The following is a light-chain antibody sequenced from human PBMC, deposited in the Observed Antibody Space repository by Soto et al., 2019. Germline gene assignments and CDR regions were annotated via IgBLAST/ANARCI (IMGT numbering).Light chain of an antibody. CDR3: QQYDTSPRT. CDR2: GAS. J-gene: IGKJ1*01. Sequence: EIVLTQSPGTLSLSPGEIATLSCRASQSVNSNYLAWYQQKPGQRPRILIYGASSRATGIPDRFSGSGSGTDFTLTISRPEPEDFAVYYCQQYDTSPRTFGQGTKVEIK. CDR1: QSVNSNY. V-gene: IGKV3-20*01.